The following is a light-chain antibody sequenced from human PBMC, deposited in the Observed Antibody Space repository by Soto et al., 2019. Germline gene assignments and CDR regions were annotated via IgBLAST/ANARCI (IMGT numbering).Light chain of an antibody. Sequence: IVLTQSPVTLALSPGERAVLSCRASQSVSTSLAWYQHKPGQAPRLFIYDASKRAPGIPARFSGSGSGRDFTLTISSLEPEDLAVSYWQVRDVWPSFGPGTKVDIK. V-gene: IGKV3-11*02. CDR2: DAS. CDR1: QSVSTS. J-gene: IGKJ1*01. CDR3: QVRDVWPS.